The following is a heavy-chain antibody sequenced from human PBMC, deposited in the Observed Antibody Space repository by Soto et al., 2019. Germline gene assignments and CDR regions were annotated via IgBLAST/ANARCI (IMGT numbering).Heavy chain of an antibody. CDR3: ARRWGFTFDY. V-gene: IGHV4-59*08. Sequence: SETLSLTCTVSGGSISSYYWIWIRQPPGKGLEWIGYIYYSGSTNYNPSLKSRVTISVDTSKNQFSLKLSSVTAADTAVYYCARRWGFTFDYWGQGTLVTVSS. CDR1: GGSISSYY. J-gene: IGHJ4*02. CDR2: IYYSGST. D-gene: IGHD1-26*01.